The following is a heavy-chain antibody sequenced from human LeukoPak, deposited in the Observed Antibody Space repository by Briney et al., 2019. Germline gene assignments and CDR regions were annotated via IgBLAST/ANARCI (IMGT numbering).Heavy chain of an antibody. CDR2: IKQDGSEK. V-gene: IGHV3-7*01. J-gene: IGHJ4*02. D-gene: IGHD1-7*01. CDR1: GFTFSSYW. Sequence: GGSLRLSCAASGFTFSSYWMSWVRQAPGKGLEWVASIKQDGSEKNYVDSVKGRFTISRDNAKNSLVLQMNSLRAGDTAVYYCASDRIGNCYWGQGTLATVSS. CDR3: ASDRIGNCY.